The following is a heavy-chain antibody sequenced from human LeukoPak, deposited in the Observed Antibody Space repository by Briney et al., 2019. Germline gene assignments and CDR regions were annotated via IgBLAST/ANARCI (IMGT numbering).Heavy chain of an antibody. CDR1: GFTFSNYW. CDR3: ARQGRTVMMVGAAHDALDV. J-gene: IGHJ3*01. D-gene: IGHD2-15*01. CDR2: IHQDGGAK. Sequence: PGGSLRLSCAASGFTFSNYWMTWVRQAPGKGLEWVANIHQDGGAKYYVDSVKGRFTISRDNAENSLYLQMSTLRAEDTAVYYCARQGRTVMMVGAAHDALDVWGQGTMVTVSS. V-gene: IGHV3-7*01.